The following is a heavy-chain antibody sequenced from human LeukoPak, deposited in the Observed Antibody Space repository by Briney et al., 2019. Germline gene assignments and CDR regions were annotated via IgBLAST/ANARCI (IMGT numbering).Heavy chain of an antibody. CDR2: IYTSGST. V-gene: IGHV4-4*07. CDR3: ASASDSSGYLDSNNLYFDY. J-gene: IGHJ4*02. Sequence: PSETLSLTCTASGGSISSYYWSWIRQPAGKGLEWIGRIYTSGSTNYNPSLKSRVTMSVDTSKNQFSLKLSSVTAADTAVYYCASASDSSGYLDSNNLYFDYWGQGTLVTVSS. D-gene: IGHD3-22*01. CDR1: GGSISSYY.